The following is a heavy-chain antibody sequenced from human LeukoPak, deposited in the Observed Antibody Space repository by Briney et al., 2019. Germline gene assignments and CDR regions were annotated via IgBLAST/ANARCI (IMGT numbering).Heavy chain of an antibody. D-gene: IGHD2-2*01. Sequence: SETLSLTCAVYGGSLSAHYWTWIRQSPGKGLEWIGEIDYSGNTHYSPSLKSRVTISVDTSRNHFSLKLNSVTAADTAMYYCARGPRGRNIVVVPAATALDYWGQGTLVTVSS. CDR3: ARGPRGRNIVVVPAATALDY. CDR2: IDYSGNT. CDR1: GGSLSAHY. J-gene: IGHJ4*02. V-gene: IGHV4-34*01.